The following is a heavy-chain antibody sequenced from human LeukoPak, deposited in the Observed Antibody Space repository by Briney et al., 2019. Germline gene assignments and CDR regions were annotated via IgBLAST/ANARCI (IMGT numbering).Heavy chain of an antibody. V-gene: IGHV3-49*03. CDR3: TRDRVDIVATTIYYYYYMDV. CDR1: GFTFGDYA. D-gene: IGHD5-12*01. J-gene: IGHJ6*03. Sequence: GGSLRLSCTASGFTFGDYAMSWFRQAPGKGREGGGFIRSKAYGGTTQYAASFKGIFTISRDDSKSIAYLQMNSLKTEDTAVYYCTRDRVDIVATTIYYYYYMDVWGKGTTVTVSS. CDR2: IRSKAYGGTT.